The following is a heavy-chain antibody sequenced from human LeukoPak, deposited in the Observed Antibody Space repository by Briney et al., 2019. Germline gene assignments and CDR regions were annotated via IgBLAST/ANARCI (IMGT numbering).Heavy chain of an antibody. CDR2: IYYSGST. D-gene: IGHD5-18*01. CDR1: GGSISSSSYY. CDR3: ARGSDTAMVHDAFDI. J-gene: IGHJ3*02. Sequence: SETLSLTCTVSGGSISSSSYYWGWIRQPPGKGLEWIGYIYYSGSTYYNPSLKSRVTISVDTSKNQFSLKLSSVTAADTAVYYCARGSDTAMVHDAFDIWGQGTMVTVSS. V-gene: IGHV4-31*03.